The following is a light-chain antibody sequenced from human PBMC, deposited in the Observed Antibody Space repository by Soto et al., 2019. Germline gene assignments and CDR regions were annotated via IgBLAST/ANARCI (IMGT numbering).Light chain of an antibody. CDR3: TSYATGRTLYV. Sequence: QSALTQPASVSGSPGQSITISCTGTSSDVGGYSYVSWYQQHPGKTPKLMIYEVSSRPSGVSNRFSGSKSGNTASLTISGLQAEDEADYYCTSYATGRTLYVFGTGTKLTVL. CDR2: EVS. J-gene: IGLJ1*01. V-gene: IGLV2-14*01. CDR1: SSDVGGYSY.